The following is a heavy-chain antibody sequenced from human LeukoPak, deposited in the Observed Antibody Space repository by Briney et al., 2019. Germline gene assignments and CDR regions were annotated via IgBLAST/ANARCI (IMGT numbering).Heavy chain of an antibody. V-gene: IGHV4-34*01. J-gene: IGHJ6*02. Sequence: SETLSLTCAVYGGSFSGYYWSWIRQPPGKGLEWIGEINHSGSTNYNPSLKSRVTISVDTSKNQFSLKLSSVTAADTAVYYCARGTSITMVRGVKPTDYCYGMDVWGQGTTVTVSS. CDR2: INHSGST. CDR3: ARGTSITMVRGVKPTDYCYGMDV. CDR1: GGSFSGYY. D-gene: IGHD3-10*01.